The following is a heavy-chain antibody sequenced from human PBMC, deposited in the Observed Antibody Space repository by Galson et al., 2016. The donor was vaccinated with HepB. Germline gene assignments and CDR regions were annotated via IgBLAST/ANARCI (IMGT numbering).Heavy chain of an antibody. CDR3: ARDGSPLRFLELRYGMDV. V-gene: IGHV1-46*01. CDR2: INPSGGST. D-gene: IGHD3-3*01. Sequence: SVKVSCKASGYTFTNYYMHCVRQAPGQGLEWMGIINPSGGSTSYAQKFQGRVTMTRDTSTGTVYMELSSLRSEDTAVYYCARDGSPLRFLELRYGMDVWGQGSTVTVSS. CDR1: GYTFTNYY. J-gene: IGHJ6*01.